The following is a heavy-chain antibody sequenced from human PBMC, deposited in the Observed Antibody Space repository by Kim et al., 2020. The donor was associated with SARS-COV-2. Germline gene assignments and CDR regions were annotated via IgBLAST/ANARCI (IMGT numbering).Heavy chain of an antibody. CDR1: GGSFSGYY. D-gene: IGHD2-2*01. Sequence: SETLSLTCAVYGGSFSGYYWSWIRQPPGKGLEWIGEINHSGSTNYNPSLKSRVTISVDTSKNQFSLKLSSVTAADTAVYYCARAKDLYCSSTSCQGRLDYYYGMDVWGQGTTVTVSS. CDR3: ARAKDLYCSSTSCQGRLDYYYGMDV. J-gene: IGHJ6*02. CDR2: INHSGST. V-gene: IGHV4-34*01.